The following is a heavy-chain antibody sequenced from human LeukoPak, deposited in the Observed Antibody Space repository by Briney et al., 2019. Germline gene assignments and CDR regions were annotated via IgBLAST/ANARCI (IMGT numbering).Heavy chain of an antibody. D-gene: IGHD2-21*02. J-gene: IGHJ5*02. CDR1: GESFSGYY. V-gene: IGHV4-34*01. CDR2: INHSGST. CDR3: ARCAVVTAIPYNWFDP. Sequence: SETLSLTCAVYGESFSGYYWTWIRQPPGKGLEWIGEINHSGSTNYNPSLKSRVTISVDTSKNQFSLKLSSVTAADTAVYYCARCAVVTAIPYNWFDPWGQGTLVTVSS.